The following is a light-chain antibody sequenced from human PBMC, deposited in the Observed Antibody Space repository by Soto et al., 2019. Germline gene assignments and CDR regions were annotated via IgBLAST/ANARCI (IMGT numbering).Light chain of an antibody. J-gene: IGKJ1*01. V-gene: IGKV1-6*01. CDR3: LQDYDYPRT. CDR1: QGIRTE. Sequence: ATQMTQSPSSLFASVGDRVTIACRASQGIRTELGWYQQKAGEAPKLLIYAASTLQSGVPPRFSGSGSGTDFTLTISSLQPEDFATYYCLQDYDYPRTFGQGTKVEMK. CDR2: AAS.